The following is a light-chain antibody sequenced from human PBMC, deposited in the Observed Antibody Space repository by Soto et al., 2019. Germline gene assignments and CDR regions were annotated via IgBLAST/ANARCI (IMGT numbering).Light chain of an antibody. CDR3: CSDTSYSPYG. CDR1: SRDFRGYNF. CDR2: AVS. J-gene: IGLJ1*01. V-gene: IGLV2-14*01. Sequence: ALTHRASRSGSPGQSLLISCTGTSRDFRGYNFSSWYLHRPGKAPKLMIYAVSNRPAVLSNRFSDSKSANTASLTIAGLQPEDEADYYCCSDTSYSPYGCGTGTKVTVL.